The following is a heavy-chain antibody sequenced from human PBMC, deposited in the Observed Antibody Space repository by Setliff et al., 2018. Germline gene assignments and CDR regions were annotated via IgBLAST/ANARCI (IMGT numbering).Heavy chain of an antibody. CDR2: ISAYSGDT. CDR3: AKDRVEVVAIPFDH. D-gene: IGHD2-15*01. Sequence: ASVKVSCKTSGYTFRSYGVSWVRQAPGQGLEWMGWISAYSGDTIYAQNYQGRVTMTTDTSTSTAYMELRSLRSDDTAVYYCAKDRVEVVAIPFDHWGQGTLVTVSS. CDR1: GYTFRSYG. V-gene: IGHV1-18*01. J-gene: IGHJ4*02.